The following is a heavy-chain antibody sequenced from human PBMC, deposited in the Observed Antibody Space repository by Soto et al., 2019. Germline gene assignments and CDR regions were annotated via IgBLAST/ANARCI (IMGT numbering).Heavy chain of an antibody. J-gene: IGHJ4*02. CDR2: IYQSGST. Sequence: SETLSLTCPVSGYSISIGNYWGWIRQPPGKRLEWIGSIYQSGSTYYNPSLRSRATISVDTSKNQFSRKLSSVTAADTAVYYCARVLGAPLYYFDYWGQGILVTVSS. D-gene: IGHD1-26*01. CDR3: ARVLGAPLYYFDY. V-gene: IGHV4-38-2*02. CDR1: GYSISIGNY.